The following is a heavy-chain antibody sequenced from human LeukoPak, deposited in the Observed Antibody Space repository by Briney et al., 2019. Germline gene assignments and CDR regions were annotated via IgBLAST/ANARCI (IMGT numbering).Heavy chain of an antibody. J-gene: IGHJ3*02. V-gene: IGHV4-39*01. CDR1: GGSISSTTYY. Sequence: SETLSLTCSVSGGSISSTTYYWGWIRQPPGKGLEWIGSMSFMGSTYYNPSLKSRVTISVHMSKNHFSLKLSSVTAADTAVYYCARHRRHYDILTGYYAGHFDIWGQGTMVTVSS. D-gene: IGHD3-9*01. CDR2: MSFMGST. CDR3: ARHRRHYDILTGYYAGHFDI.